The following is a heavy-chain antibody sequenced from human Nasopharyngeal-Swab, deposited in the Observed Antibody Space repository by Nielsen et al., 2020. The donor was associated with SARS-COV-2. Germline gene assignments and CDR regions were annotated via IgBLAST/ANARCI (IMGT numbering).Heavy chain of an antibody. CDR3: AGASTDWYFDL. Sequence: GGSLRLSCAASGFTFSSYDMHWVRQPTGKGLDWVSAIGTAGDTYYPGSVKGRFAISRENAKNSLYLQMNSLRAGDTAVYYCAGASTDWYFDLWGRGTLVTVSS. CDR2: IGTAGDT. D-gene: IGHD1-1*01. V-gene: IGHV3-13*01. CDR1: GFTFSSYD. J-gene: IGHJ2*01.